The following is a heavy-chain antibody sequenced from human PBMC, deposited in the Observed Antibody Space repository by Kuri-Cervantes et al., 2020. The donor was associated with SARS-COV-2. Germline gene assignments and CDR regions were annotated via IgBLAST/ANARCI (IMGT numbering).Heavy chain of an antibody. CDR3: ARETGTTHYYYYGMDV. CDR2: INPNSGGT. CDR1: GYTLTELS. Sequence: ASVKVSCKVSGYTLTELSMHWVRQAPGQGLEWMGWINPNSGGTNYAQKFQGWVTMTRDTSISTAYMELSRLRSDDTAVYYCARETGTTHYYYYGMDVWGQGTTVTVSS. D-gene: IGHD1-7*01. V-gene: IGHV1-2*04. J-gene: IGHJ6*02.